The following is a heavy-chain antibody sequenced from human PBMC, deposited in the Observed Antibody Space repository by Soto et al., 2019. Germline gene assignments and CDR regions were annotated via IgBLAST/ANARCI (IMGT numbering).Heavy chain of an antibody. D-gene: IGHD1-1*01. Sequence: GGSLRLSCAASGFTLRNSRMSWVRQAPGKGLEWVANIKQDGSDTYYVDSVKGRFTISRDNAKNSLYLQMNSLRADDTVVYYCATDLGTNMARHWGQGTLVTVSS. V-gene: IGHV3-7*04. CDR3: ATDLGTNMARH. CDR2: IKQDGSDT. J-gene: IGHJ4*02. CDR1: GFTLRNSR.